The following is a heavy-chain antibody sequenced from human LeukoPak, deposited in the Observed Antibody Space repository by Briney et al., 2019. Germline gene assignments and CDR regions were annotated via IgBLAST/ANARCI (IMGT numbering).Heavy chain of an antibody. CDR3: ARLVVPAATPYYYGMDV. V-gene: IGHV4-39*07. CDR2: INHSGST. J-gene: IGHJ6*02. Sequence: SETLSLTCTVSGGSISSGGYYWSWIRQPPGKGLEWIGEINHSGSTNYNPSLKSRVTISVDTSKNQFSLKLSSVTAADTAVYYCARLVVPAATPYYYGMDVWGQGTTVTVSS. D-gene: IGHD2-2*01. CDR1: GGSISSGGYY.